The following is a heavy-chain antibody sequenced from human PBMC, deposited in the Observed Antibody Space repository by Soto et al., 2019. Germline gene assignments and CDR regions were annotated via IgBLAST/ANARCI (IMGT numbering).Heavy chain of an antibody. J-gene: IGHJ4*02. CDR2: TYYRSRWYN. CDR3: ARAMPMIFGIVMVFAY. CDR1: GDSVASNSAA. V-gene: IGHV6-1*01. Sequence: PSQTLSLTCAISGDSVASNSAAWNWIRQSPSRGLEWLGRTYYRSRWYNDYAASLKSRITINPDTSKNQFSLQLNSVTPEDTAIYYCARAMPMIFGIVMVFAYWALGTLVTVSS. D-gene: IGHD3-3*01.